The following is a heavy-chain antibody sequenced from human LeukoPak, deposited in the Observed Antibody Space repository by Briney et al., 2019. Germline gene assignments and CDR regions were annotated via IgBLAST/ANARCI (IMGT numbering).Heavy chain of an antibody. D-gene: IGHD5-24*01. CDR1: GDSISSYY. J-gene: IGHJ4*02. V-gene: IGHV4-59*01. Sequence: SETLSLTCTVSGDSISSYYWSWTRQPPGKGLEWIGYIYYSGSTNYNPSLKSRVTISVDTSKNQFSLKLSSVTAADTAVYYCARINRWLQTHFDYWGQGTLVTVSS. CDR2: IYYSGST. CDR3: ARINRWLQTHFDY.